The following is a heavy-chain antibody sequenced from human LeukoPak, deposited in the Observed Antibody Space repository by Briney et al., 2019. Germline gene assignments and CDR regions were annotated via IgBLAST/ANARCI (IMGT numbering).Heavy chain of an antibody. CDR2: INSDGSST. D-gene: IGHD3-3*01. CDR1: GFTFDDYA. CDR3: ARTQTTIFGVVIYNYFDY. Sequence: GGSLRLSCAASGFTFDDYAMHWVRQAPGKGLVWASRINSDGSSTSYADSVKGRFTISRDNAKNTLYLQMNSLRAEDTAVYYCARTQTTIFGVVIYNYFDYWGQGTLVTVSS. V-gene: IGHV3-74*01. J-gene: IGHJ4*02.